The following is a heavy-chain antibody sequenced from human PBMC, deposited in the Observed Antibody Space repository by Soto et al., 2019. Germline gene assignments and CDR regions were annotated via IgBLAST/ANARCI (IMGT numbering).Heavy chain of an antibody. CDR2: ISGYNGNK. CDR1: GYTFTSYG. V-gene: IGHV1-18*01. Sequence: QVQLVQSGAEVKKPGASVKVSGKASGYTFTSYGISWVRQAPGQGLEWMGWISGYNGNKKYAQKLQGRLNMTTDTYTSTAYMELRSLRSDDTAVYYCARDPEIFDCWGQGTLVTVSS. CDR3: ARDPEIFDC. J-gene: IGHJ4*02.